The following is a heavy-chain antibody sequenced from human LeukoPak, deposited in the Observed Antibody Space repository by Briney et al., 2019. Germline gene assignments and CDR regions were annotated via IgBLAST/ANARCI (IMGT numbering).Heavy chain of an antibody. Sequence: SETLSLTCTVSGGSISSGGYYWSWIRQHPGKGLEWIGYIYYSGSTYYNPSLKSRVTISVDTSKNQFSLKLSSVTAADTAVYYCARDFVPSGWFDPWGQGTLVTVSS. CDR2: IYYSGST. D-gene: IGHD3-16*02. J-gene: IGHJ5*02. V-gene: IGHV4-31*03. CDR3: ARDFVPSGWFDP. CDR1: GGSISSGGYY.